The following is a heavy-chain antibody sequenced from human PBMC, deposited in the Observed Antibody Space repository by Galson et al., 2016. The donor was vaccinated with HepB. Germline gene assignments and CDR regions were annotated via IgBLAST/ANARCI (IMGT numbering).Heavy chain of an antibody. J-gene: IGHJ4*02. Sequence: SLRLSCAASGFPFSSYSMHWVRQAPGKGLVWVSRITSDGSTTTYADSVKGRFTISRDNTKNTLYLQMNSLRAEDTAVYYCARDPPRWGDYHSSGSFDHWGQGTLVTVSS. CDR1: GFPFSSYS. CDR3: ARDPPRWGDYHSSGSFDH. V-gene: IGHV3-74*01. D-gene: IGHD3-22*01. CDR2: ITSDGSTT.